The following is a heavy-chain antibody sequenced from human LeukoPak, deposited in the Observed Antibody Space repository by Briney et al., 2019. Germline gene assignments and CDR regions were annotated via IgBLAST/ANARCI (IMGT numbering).Heavy chain of an antibody. V-gene: IGHV3-30*18. J-gene: IGHJ4*02. CDR2: MSSDGSRI. CDR3: ANGVSGDSMGY. D-gene: IGHD2-21*02. Sequence: GGSLRLSCGASGFNFYVYGMSWVRQAPGKGLEWVSTMSSDGSRIYYADSVKGRFTISRDNSKSTLYLQMNSLRADDTTVHYCANGVSGDSMGYCGQGTLVTVSS. CDR1: GFNFYVYG.